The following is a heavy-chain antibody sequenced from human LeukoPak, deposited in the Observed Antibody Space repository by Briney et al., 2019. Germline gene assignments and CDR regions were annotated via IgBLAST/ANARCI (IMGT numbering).Heavy chain of an antibody. Sequence: GGSLKLSCAASGFTFSGSAMHWVRQASGKGLEWVGRIRSKANSYATAYAASVKGRFTISRDDSKNTAYLQMNCLKTEDTAVYYCTSEGYSYGYSLDPWGQGTLVTVSS. CDR1: GFTFSGSA. V-gene: IGHV3-73*01. CDR2: IRSKANSYAT. D-gene: IGHD5-18*01. J-gene: IGHJ5*02. CDR3: TSEGYSYGYSLDP.